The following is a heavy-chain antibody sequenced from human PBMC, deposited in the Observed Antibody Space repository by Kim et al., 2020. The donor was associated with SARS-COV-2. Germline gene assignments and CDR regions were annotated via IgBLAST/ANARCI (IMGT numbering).Heavy chain of an antibody. CDR1: GFSFTSRA. CDR3: AKDHPSDGWPAFDS. D-gene: IGHD6-19*01. J-gene: IGHJ5*01. CDR2: TNNRGNA. Sequence: GGSLRLSCAASGFSFTSRALSWVRQAPGEGLEWVASTNNRGNAYYADSVMGRFTISRDISKSTLYLQMDSLRVDETAIYYCAKDHPSDGWPAFDSWGQGTLVSVSS. V-gene: IGHV3-23*01.